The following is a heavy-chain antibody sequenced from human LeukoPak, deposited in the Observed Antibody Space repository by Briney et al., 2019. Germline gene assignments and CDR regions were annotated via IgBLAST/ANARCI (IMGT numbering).Heavy chain of an antibody. CDR1: GFTLSSYA. V-gene: IGHV3-30*04. CDR2: ISYDGSNK. J-gene: IGHJ6*02. CDR3: ARHGSSSRDYYYGMDV. D-gene: IGHD6-6*01. Sequence: PGGSLRLSCAASGFTLSSYAMSWVRQAPGKGLEWVAVISYDGSNKYYADSVKGRFTISRDNSKNTLYLQMNSLRAEDTAVYYCARHGSSSRDYYYGMDVWGQGTTVTVSS.